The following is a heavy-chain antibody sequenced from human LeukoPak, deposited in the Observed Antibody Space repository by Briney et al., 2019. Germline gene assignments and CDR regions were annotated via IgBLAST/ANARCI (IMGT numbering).Heavy chain of an antibody. Sequence: GGSLRLSCAASGFTFSSYAMSWVRQAPGKGLEWVSAISNSDSTYYADSVKGRFTISRDNSKNTLYLQMNSLRVEDTSVYYCAKVCGTYWSFDHWGHGTLVTVSS. CDR1: GFTFSSYA. D-gene: IGHD1-26*01. V-gene: IGHV3-23*01. CDR2: ISNSDST. CDR3: AKVCGTYWSFDH. J-gene: IGHJ4*01.